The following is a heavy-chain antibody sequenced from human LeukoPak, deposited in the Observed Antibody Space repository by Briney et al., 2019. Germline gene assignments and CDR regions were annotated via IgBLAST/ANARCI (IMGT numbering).Heavy chain of an antibody. V-gene: IGHV4-30-2*01. CDR2: IYHSGRT. CDR3: ARGEQLAGGMDWFDP. D-gene: IGHD6-13*01. Sequence: SETLSLTCTVSGDSISTGAYYWSWIRQPPGKGLEWIGYIYHSGRTYYNPSLKSRVTISVDRSRNQFSLKLTSVTAADTAVYYCARGEQLAGGMDWFDPWGQGTLVTVSS. CDR1: GDSISTGAYY. J-gene: IGHJ5*02.